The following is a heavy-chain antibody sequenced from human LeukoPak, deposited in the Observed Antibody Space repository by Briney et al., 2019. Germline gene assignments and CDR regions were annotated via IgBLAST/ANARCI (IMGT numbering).Heavy chain of an antibody. CDR3: AKDRDRTAMPQDFDY. CDR2: ISGSGGTT. V-gene: IGHV3-23*01. D-gene: IGHD5-18*01. Sequence: GGSLRLSCAVSGFTFSSYAMSWVRQAPGKGLEWVSTISGSGGTTYYADSVKGRFTIPRDNSKNTLYLQMNSLRAEDTAVYYCAKDRDRTAMPQDFDYWGQGTLVTVSS. CDR1: GFTFSSYA. J-gene: IGHJ4*02.